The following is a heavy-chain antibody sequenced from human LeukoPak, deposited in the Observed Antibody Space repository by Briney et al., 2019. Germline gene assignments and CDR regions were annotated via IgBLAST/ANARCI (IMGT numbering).Heavy chain of an antibody. CDR1: GDSITTNTYA. V-gene: IGHV4-39*01. Sequence: SETLSLTCSVFGDSITTNTYAWGWIRQPPGKGLEWIGTVSLSGSPHYNPSLKSRVTISVDTSKNQFSLKLSSVTAADTAVYFCARQRAWFGERAFDSWGQGTLVTVSS. CDR2: VSLSGSP. D-gene: IGHD3-10*01. CDR3: ARQRAWFGERAFDS. J-gene: IGHJ4*02.